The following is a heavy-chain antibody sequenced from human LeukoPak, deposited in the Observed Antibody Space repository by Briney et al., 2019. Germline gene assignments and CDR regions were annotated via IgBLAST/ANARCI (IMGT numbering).Heavy chain of an antibody. CDR3: TRGLRREQQLLRAFDD. V-gene: IGHV1-8*01. D-gene: IGHD6-13*01. CDR1: GCTFSSYD. J-gene: IGHJ4*02. CDR2: MNPNSGNT. Sequence: ASVKVSCKASGCTFSSYDINWVRQATGQGLEWMGWMNPNSGNTGYAQKFQGRVSMTSNTSISTAYMELSSLRSEDTAVYYCTRGLRREQQLLRAFDDWGQGTLVTVSS.